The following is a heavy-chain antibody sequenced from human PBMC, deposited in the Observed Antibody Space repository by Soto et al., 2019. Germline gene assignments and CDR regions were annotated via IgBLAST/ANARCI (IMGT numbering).Heavy chain of an antibody. Sequence: SETLSLTCTVSGGSISSGGYYWSWIRQHPGKGLEWIGYIYYSGSTYYNPSLKSRVTISVDTSKNQFSLKLSSVTAADTAVYYCARGVYNWNVNDDWGQGTLVTVSS. CDR1: GGSISSGGYY. J-gene: IGHJ4*02. D-gene: IGHD1-20*01. V-gene: IGHV4-31*03. CDR2: IYYSGST. CDR3: ARGVYNWNVNDD.